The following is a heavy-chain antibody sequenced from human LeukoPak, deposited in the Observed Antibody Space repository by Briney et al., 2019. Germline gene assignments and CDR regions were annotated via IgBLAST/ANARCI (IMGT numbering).Heavy chain of an antibody. CDR3: ARGTMTTATYYFDY. J-gene: IGHJ4*02. CDR1: GFSVSSNY. CDR2: INHSGST. D-gene: IGHD4-17*01. V-gene: IGHV4-34*01. Sequence: GSLRLSCAASGFSVSSNYINWIRQPPGKGLEWIGEINHSGSTNYNPSLKSRVTISVDTSKNQFSLKLSSVTAADTAVYYCARGTMTTATYYFDYWGQGTLVTVSS.